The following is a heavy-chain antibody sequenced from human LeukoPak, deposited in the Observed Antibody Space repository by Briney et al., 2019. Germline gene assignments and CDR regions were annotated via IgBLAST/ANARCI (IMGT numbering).Heavy chain of an antibody. CDR3: ARLRGAMTPVTSDFDY. CDR1: GGSISGSSYY. CDR2: GFYSGSA. V-gene: IGHV4-39*01. J-gene: IGHJ4*02. Sequence: PSETLSLTCTVSGGSISGSSYYWAWIRQPPGKGLEWIGSGFYSGSAYYNPSLKSRLTISVDTSKNQSSLDRSSVTAADTAVYYCARLRGAMTPVTSDFDYWGQGTLVTVSS. D-gene: IGHD4-17*01.